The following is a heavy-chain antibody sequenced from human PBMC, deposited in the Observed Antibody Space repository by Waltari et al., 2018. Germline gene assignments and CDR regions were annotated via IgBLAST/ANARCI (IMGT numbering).Heavy chain of an antibody. Sequence: QVQLQQWGAGLLTPSETLSLTCAVYGGSFSGSYWSWIRRPPGKGLEWIGEINHSGSTNYNPSLKSRVTISVDTSKNQFSLKLSSVTAADTAVYYCARVKLRWGSSSSRGFDPWGQGTLVTVSS. CDR1: GGSFSGSY. D-gene: IGHD4-17*01. CDR3: ARVKLRWGSSSSRGFDP. V-gene: IGHV4-34*01. CDR2: INHSGST. J-gene: IGHJ5*02.